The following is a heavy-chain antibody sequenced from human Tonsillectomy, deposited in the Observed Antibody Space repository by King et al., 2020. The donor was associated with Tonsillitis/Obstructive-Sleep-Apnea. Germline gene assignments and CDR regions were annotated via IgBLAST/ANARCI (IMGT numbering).Heavy chain of an antibody. CDR2: ISANGGGT. CDR3: AKESTGQYYYYKDV. CDR1: GFIFRHYA. Sequence: VQLVESGGGLVQPGGSLRLSCAASGFIFRHYAMSWVRQAPGKGLEWVSSISANGGGTFYADSLKGRFTISRDIFKNTLYLQMTDLRAEDTALYFCAKESTGQYYYYKDVWGKGTTVTVSS. J-gene: IGHJ6*03. V-gene: IGHV3-23*04. D-gene: IGHD3-10*01.